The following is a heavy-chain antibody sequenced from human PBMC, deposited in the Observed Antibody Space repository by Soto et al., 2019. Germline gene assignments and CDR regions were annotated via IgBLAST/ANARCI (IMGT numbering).Heavy chain of an antibody. J-gene: IGHJ6*02. CDR1: GYSFTTYW. D-gene: IGHD4-4*01. V-gene: IGHV5-51*01. CDR3: ARHEQFYYYYYGMDV. CDR2: INPGDSDI. Sequence: PXESLTISLKASGYSFTTYWIAWVRQMPGKGLEWMGIINPGDSDIRYSPSFQGQVTISADNSISTAYLQWSSLKASDTAMYYCARHEQFYYYYYGMDVWGQGTAVTVSS.